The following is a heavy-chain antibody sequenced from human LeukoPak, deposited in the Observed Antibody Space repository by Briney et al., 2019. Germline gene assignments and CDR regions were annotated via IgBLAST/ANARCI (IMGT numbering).Heavy chain of an antibody. J-gene: IGHJ5*02. D-gene: IGHD5-24*01. CDR2: IYYSGST. CDR3: AREDVYNFRFSNYGRWFDP. Sequence: SETLSLTCTVSGGSINSYYWSWIRQPPGKELEWIGYIYYSGSTNYNPSLKSRVTISVDTSKNQFSLKLSSVSAADTAVYYCAREDVYNFRFSNYGRWFDPWGQGTLVTVSS. CDR1: GGSINSYY. V-gene: IGHV4-59*01.